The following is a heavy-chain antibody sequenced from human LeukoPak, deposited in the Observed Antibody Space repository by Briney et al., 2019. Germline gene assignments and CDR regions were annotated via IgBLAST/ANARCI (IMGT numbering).Heavy chain of an antibody. CDR3: SRSLDY. CDR2: IIQDGSER. V-gene: IGHV3-7*01. CDR1: GFSFSASW. J-gene: IGHJ4*02. Sequence: GGSLRLSCAASGFSFSASWLDRFRQSPGKGMGWVATIIQDGSERYYADSVKGLFIISRDNAKNSLYLQMNKLRAEDTAVYYCSRSLDYWGQGALVTVSS.